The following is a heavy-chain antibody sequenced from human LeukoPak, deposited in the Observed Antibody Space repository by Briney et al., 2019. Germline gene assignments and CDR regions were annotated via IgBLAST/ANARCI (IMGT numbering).Heavy chain of an antibody. CDR1: GGSFSGYY. J-gene: IGHJ4*02. D-gene: IGHD6-19*01. CDR3: ARGPRYSSGRIDY. CDR2: INHSGST. V-gene: IGHV4-34*01. Sequence: SETLSLTCAVSGGSFSGYYWSWIRQPPGKGLEWIGEINHSGSTNYNPSLKSQVTISVDTSKNQFSLKLSSVTAADTAVYYCARGPRYSSGRIDYWGQGTLVTVSS.